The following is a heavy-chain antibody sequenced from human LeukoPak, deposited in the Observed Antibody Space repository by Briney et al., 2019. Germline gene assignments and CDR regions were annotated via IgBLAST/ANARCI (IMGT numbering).Heavy chain of an antibody. CDR2: IKPNSGGT. CDR1: GYTFTSYY. Sequence: ASVKVSCKASGYTFTSYYMHWVRQAPGQGLEWMGWIKPNSGGTNYAQKFQGRVTMARDTSISTAYMELSRLRSDDTAVYYCAKLAVAGPFDYWGQGTLVTVSS. CDR3: AKLAVAGPFDY. J-gene: IGHJ4*02. V-gene: IGHV1-2*02. D-gene: IGHD6-19*01.